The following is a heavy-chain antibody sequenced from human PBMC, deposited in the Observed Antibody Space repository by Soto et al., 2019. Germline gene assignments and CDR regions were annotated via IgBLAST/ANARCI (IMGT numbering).Heavy chain of an antibody. CDR2: ISTNTGYT. D-gene: IGHD1-26*01. Sequence: QDQLVQSGAEVKKPGASVPASCKTSGFTFPTSGITWVRQAPGQGLEWMGWISTNTGYTYYAQKLQGRVTMTTDTSTSTVYMELGSLRSDETAVYYCARGPARGANWFDPWGQGTLVTVSS. J-gene: IGHJ5*02. V-gene: IGHV1-18*01. CDR3: ARGPARGANWFDP. CDR1: GFTFPTSG.